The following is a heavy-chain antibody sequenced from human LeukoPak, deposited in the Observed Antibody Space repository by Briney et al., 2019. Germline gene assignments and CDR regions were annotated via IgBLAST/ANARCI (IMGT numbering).Heavy chain of an antibody. V-gene: IGHV3-23*01. Sequence: GGSLRLSCTASGFTFSNYAMSWVRQAPGKGLEWVSGISGSGGSTYYADSVKGRFTISRDNSKNTLSLQMNSLRADDTAVYYCAKTHNPNFCNGYYYFDYWGQGTLVTVSS. CDR1: GFTFSNYA. CDR2: ISGSGGST. D-gene: IGHD3-3*01. J-gene: IGHJ4*02. CDR3: AKTHNPNFCNGYYYFDY.